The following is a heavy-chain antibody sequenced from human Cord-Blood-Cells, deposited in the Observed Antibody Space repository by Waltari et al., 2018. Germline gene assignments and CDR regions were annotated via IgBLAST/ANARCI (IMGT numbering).Heavy chain of an antibody. CDR3: ARGDSPAEYSFDY. CDR2: INPNSGGT. J-gene: IGHJ4*02. Sequence: QVQLVQSGAEVKKPGASVKVSCKASGYTFTGYYMPWVRQAPGQGLEWMGWINPNSGGTNYAQKFQGWVTMTRDTSIITAYMGLSRLRSDDTAVYYCARGDSPAEYSFDYWGQGTLVTVSS. CDR1: GYTFTGYY. V-gene: IGHV1-2*04. D-gene: IGHD6-6*01.